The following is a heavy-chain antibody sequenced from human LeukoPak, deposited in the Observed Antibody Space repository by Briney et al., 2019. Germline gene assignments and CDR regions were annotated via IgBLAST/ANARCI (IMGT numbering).Heavy chain of an antibody. J-gene: IGHJ4*02. CDR1: GYTFTGYY. V-gene: IGHV1-2*02. CDR3: ARDLDISPYYFDY. Sequence: ASVKVSCKASGYTFTGYYIHWVRQAPGQGLEWMGWINPNSGGTNYAQKFQGRVTMTRDTSISTAYMELSRLRSDDTAVYYCARDLDISPYYFDYWGQGTLVTVSS. CDR2: INPNSGGT. D-gene: IGHD1-1*01.